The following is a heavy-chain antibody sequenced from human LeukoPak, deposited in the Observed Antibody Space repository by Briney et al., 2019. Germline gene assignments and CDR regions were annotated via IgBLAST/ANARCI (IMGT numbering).Heavy chain of an antibody. D-gene: IGHD6-13*01. CDR2: ISGSGGST. CDR1: GFTFSSYA. CDR3: AKTSSSSWHRDYYYYYGMDV. J-gene: IGHJ6*02. Sequence: PGGSLRLSCAASGFTFSSYAMSWVRQAPGKGLEWVSAISGSGGSTYYADSVKGRFTISRDNSKNILYLQMNSLRAEDTAVYYCAKTSSSSWHRDYYYYYGMDVWGQGTTVTVSS. V-gene: IGHV3-23*01.